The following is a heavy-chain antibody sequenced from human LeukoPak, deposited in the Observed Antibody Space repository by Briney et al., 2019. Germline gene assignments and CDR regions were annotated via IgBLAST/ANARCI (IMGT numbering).Heavy chain of an antibody. Sequence: GGSLRLSCAASGFTFSSYAMSWVRQAPGKGLEWVSAISGSGGSTYYADSVKGRFTISRDNSKNTLYLQMNSLRAEDTALYYCAKDIGYFDWLLQFDYWGQGTLVTVSS. CDR1: GFTFSSYA. CDR2: ISGSGGST. V-gene: IGHV3-23*01. J-gene: IGHJ4*02. CDR3: AKDIGYFDWLLQFDY. D-gene: IGHD3-9*01.